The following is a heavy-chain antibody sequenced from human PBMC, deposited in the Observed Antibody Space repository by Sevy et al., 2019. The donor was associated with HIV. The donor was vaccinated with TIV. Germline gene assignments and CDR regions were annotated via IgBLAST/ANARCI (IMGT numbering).Heavy chain of an antibody. Sequence: ASVKVSCQASGYTFTSYDINWVRQATGQGLEWMGWMNPNSGNTGYAQKFQGRVTMTRNTSINTAYMELSSLRSEDTAVYYCARIVAASANGLGFPVYWGQGIPVTASS. CDR3: ARIVAASANGLGFPVY. D-gene: IGHD6-13*01. J-gene: IGHJ4*02. CDR1: GYTFTSYD. CDR2: MNPNSGNT. V-gene: IGHV1-8*01.